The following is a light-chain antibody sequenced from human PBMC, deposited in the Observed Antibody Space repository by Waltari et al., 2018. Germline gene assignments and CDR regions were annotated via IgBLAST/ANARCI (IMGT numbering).Light chain of an antibody. V-gene: IGLV5-37*01. Sequence: QPVLTQPPSSSASPGESARLTCTLHSDINVGDFNIYWYQQKPGSPPRFLLYYNSDSEKAQGSGVPSRFSGSKDASANAGILLISGLQSEDEADYYCMFWPNNVWVFGGGTKLTVL. CDR1: SDINVGDFN. CDR2: YNSDSEK. CDR3: MFWPNNVWV. J-gene: IGLJ3*02.